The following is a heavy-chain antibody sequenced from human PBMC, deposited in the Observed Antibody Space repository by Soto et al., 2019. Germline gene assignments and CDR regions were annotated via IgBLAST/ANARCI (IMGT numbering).Heavy chain of an antibody. J-gene: IGHJ4*02. CDR1: GFTFTNYG. Sequence: QVQLVESGGGVVQPGRSLRLSCAASGFTFTNYGMHWVRQAPGKGLEWVAVISYDGSIKYYADSVKGRFTISRDNSTNTLSLQMSSPRDEDTAIHSWARQWGTDMGLRWGQGTLVTVSS. CDR2: ISYDGSIK. V-gene: IGHV3-30-3*01. CDR3: ARQWGTDMGLR. D-gene: IGHD2-8*02.